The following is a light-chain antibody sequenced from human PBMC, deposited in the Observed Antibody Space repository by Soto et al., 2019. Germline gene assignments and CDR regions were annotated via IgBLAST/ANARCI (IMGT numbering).Light chain of an antibody. CDR2: EGS. V-gene: IGLV2-23*01. Sequence: QSALTQPASVSGSPGQSITISCTGTSSDVGSYNLVSWYQQRPGKAPKLMIYEGSKRPSGVSNRFSGSKSGNTASLTISGLQAEDEADYYCCSYAGSSTYVFGTGTNVTVL. CDR1: SSDVGSYNL. CDR3: CSYAGSSTYV. J-gene: IGLJ1*01.